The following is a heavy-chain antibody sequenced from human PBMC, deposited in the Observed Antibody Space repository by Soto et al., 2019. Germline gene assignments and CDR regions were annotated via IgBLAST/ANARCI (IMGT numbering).Heavy chain of an antibody. Sequence: SVKVSCKASGYTFTGYYMHWVRQAPGQGLEWMGGIIPIFGTANYAQKFQGRVTITADESTSTAYMELSSLRSEDTAVYYCARDITIFGVASAFDYWGQGTLVTVSS. V-gene: IGHV1-69*13. CDR3: ARDITIFGVASAFDY. CDR2: IIPIFGTA. D-gene: IGHD3-3*01. J-gene: IGHJ4*02. CDR1: GYTFTGYY.